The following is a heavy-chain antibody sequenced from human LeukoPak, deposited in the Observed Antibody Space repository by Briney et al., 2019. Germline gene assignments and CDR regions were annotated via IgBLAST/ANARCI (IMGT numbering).Heavy chain of an antibody. CDR2: TSGSGGST. Sequence: PGGSLRLSCAASGFTFSSYAMSWVRQAPGKGLEWVSGTSGSGGSTYYAGSVKGRFTISRDNSKNTLYLQMNSLRVEDTAVYYCAKNGGSQCYSHLDSWGQGTLVIVSS. CDR1: GFTFSSYA. CDR3: AKNGGSQCYSHLDS. D-gene: IGHD2-15*01. J-gene: IGHJ4*02. V-gene: IGHV3-23*01.